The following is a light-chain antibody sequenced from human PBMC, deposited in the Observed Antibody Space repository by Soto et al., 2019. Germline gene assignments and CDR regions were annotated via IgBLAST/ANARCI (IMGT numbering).Light chain of an antibody. J-gene: IGLJ1*01. CDR1: ISHVGTYNY. CDR2: EVN. Sequence: QSVLTQPASVSGSPGQSITISCTGTISHVGTYNYVSWYQQHPGKAPKLIIYEVNNRPSGVSTRFSGSKSGNTASLSISGLQAEDEADYYCSSYRSTPTLYVLGTGTKVTVL. CDR3: SSYRSTPTLYV. V-gene: IGLV2-14*01.